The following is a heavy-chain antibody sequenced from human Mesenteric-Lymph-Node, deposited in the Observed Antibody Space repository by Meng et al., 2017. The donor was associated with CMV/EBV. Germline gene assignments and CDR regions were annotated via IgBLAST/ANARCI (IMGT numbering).Heavy chain of an antibody. CDR1: GFTFNNYW. Sequence: GESLKISCAASGFTFNNYWMGWVRQAPGKGLEWVANIKEDGSEKYFLDSVKGRFTISRDNAKNSLYLQMNSLRAEDTAVYYCARDFYDYYGMDVWGQGTTVTVSS. J-gene: IGHJ6*02. CDR2: IKEDGSEK. CDR3: ARDFYDYYGMDV. V-gene: IGHV3-7*04.